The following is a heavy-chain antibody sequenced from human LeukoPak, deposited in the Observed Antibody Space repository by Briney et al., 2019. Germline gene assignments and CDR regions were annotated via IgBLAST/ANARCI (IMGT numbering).Heavy chain of an antibody. D-gene: IGHD3-22*01. Sequence: GASVKVSCKASGGTFSRYAISWVRQAPGQGLEWMGGIIPIFGTANYAQKFQGRVTITTDESTSTAYMELSSLRSEDTAMYYCARDGLTYDSSAQTLWGQGTLVTVSS. CDR1: GGTFSRYA. CDR3: ARDGLTYDSSAQTL. CDR2: IIPIFGTA. V-gene: IGHV1-69*05. J-gene: IGHJ4*02.